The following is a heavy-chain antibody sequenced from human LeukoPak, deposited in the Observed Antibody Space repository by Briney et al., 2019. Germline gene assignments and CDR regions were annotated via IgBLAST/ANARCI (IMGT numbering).Heavy chain of an antibody. D-gene: IGHD6-19*01. V-gene: IGHV3-7*01. Sequence: GGSLRLSCVGSGFTFSSYWMSWVRQAPGKGLEWVPNIKEDGSEKYYVDSVKGRFTISRDNRKNSLYLQMNSLRAEDTAVYYCARAHPSSGWFFDYWGQGTLVTVSS. CDR1: GFTFSSYW. CDR3: ARAHPSSGWFFDY. CDR2: IKEDGSEK. J-gene: IGHJ4*02.